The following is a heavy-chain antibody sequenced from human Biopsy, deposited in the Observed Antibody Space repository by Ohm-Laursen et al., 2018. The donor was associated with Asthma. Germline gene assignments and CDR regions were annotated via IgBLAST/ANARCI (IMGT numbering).Heavy chain of an antibody. J-gene: IGHJ4*02. D-gene: IGHD3-9*01. V-gene: IGHV3-23*01. CDR3: AKDRDYDILTGPPGFDY. CDR2: ISGSGGST. Sequence: SLRLSCAATGFTFSSHAMSWVRQAPGKGLEWVSAISGSGGSTYYADSVKGRFTISRDNSKNTLYLQMNSLRAEDTAVYYYAKDRDYDILTGPPGFDYWGQGTLVTVSS. CDR1: GFTFSSHA.